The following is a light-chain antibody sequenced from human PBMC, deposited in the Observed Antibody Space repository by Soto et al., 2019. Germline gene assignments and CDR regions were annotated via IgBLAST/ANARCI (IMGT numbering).Light chain of an antibody. CDR3: QQYDIVPLT. Sequence: DIQMTQSPSSLSASEGDRVTITCRASQAIRNYLAWYQQEPGKVPKLLIYGASALQLGVPSRFSGNGSGTDFTLTISSLLPEDAATYYGQQYDIVPLTFGGGTKVEIK. J-gene: IGKJ4*01. CDR1: QAIRNY. V-gene: IGKV1-27*01. CDR2: GAS.